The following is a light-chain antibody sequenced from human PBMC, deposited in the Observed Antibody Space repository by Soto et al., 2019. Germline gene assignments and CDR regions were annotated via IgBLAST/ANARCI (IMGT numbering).Light chain of an antibody. CDR1: SSDVGGYNY. V-gene: IGLV2-14*01. Sequence: QSVLTQPASVSGSPGQSITISCTGTSSDVGGYNYVSWYQQHPGKAPKFMIYDVSNRPSGVSNRFSGSKSGNTASLTISGLQAEDEADYYCSSYTTSNTPQLVFGTRTKVTVL. CDR3: SSYTTSNTPQLV. J-gene: IGLJ1*01. CDR2: DVS.